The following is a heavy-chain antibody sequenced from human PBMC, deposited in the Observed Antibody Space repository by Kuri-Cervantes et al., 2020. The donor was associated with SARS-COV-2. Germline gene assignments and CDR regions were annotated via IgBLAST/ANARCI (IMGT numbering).Heavy chain of an antibody. CDR2: IYSGGST. V-gene: IGHV3-23*03. Sequence: GESLKISCAASGFTFSSYAMSWVRQAPGKGLEWVSVIYSGGSTYYADSVKGRFTISRDNAKNSLYLQMNSLRAEDTALYYCAKDIDPSVVPAAILGHGMDVWGQGTTVTVSS. D-gene: IGHD2-2*01. CDR3: AKDIDPSVVPAAILGHGMDV. J-gene: IGHJ6*02. CDR1: GFTFSSYA.